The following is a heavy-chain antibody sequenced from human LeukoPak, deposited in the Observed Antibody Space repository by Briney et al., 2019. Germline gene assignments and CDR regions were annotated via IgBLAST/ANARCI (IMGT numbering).Heavy chain of an antibody. CDR1: GFTFSDYA. V-gene: IGHV3-49*04. CDR3: TRDFSGYSAEYFQH. CDR2: IRSKTFGGTT. D-gene: IGHD3-22*01. Sequence: QPGRSLRLSCTASGFTFSDYAINWVRQAPGKGLEWVGFIRSKTFGGTTDYAASVKGRFTVSRDDSKSVAYLQMNNMRTEDTAVYYCTRDFSGYSAEYFQHWGQGSLVTVSS. J-gene: IGHJ1*01.